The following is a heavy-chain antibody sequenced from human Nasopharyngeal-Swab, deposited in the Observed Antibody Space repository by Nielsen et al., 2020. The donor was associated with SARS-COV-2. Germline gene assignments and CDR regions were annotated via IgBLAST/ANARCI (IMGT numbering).Heavy chain of an antibody. CDR2: INHSGST. CDR1: GGSFSGYY. V-gene: IGHV4-34*01. CDR3: ARGWGYSSSWHGVFDY. J-gene: IGHJ4*02. Sequence: SETLSLTCAVYGGSFSGYYWSWIRQPPGKGLEWIGEINHSGSTNYNPSLKSRVTISVDTSKNQFSLKLSSVTAADTAVYYCARGWGYSSSWHGVFDYWGQGTLVTVSS. D-gene: IGHD6-13*01.